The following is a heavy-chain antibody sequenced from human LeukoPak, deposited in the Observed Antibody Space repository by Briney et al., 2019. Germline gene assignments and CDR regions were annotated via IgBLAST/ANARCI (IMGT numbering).Heavy chain of an antibody. J-gene: IGHJ5*02. D-gene: IGHD3-16*01. CDR3: APGPPYVT. Sequence: PGGSLGLSCAASGFTFGTYSMNWVRQAPGKGLEWVSSISSSSNYIYYADSVKGRITISRDNAKNSLYLQMNSLRAEDTAVYYCAPGPPYVTWGQGTLVTVSS. CDR2: ISSSSNYI. CDR1: GFTFGTYS. V-gene: IGHV3-21*01.